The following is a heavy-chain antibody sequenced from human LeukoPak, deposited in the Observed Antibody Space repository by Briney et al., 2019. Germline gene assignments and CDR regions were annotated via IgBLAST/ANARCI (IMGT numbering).Heavy chain of an antibody. Sequence: PGGSLRPSFSAPGFTLSSYANRWGRQAPGEGVEWVSAISGSGGSTYYADSVKGRFTISRDNSKNTLYLQMNSLRAEDTAVYYCAKDTLNSGSYFWGQGTLVTVSS. CDR3: AKDTLNSGSYF. CDR1: GFTLSSYA. J-gene: IGHJ4*02. V-gene: IGHV3-23*01. CDR2: ISGSGGST. D-gene: IGHD1-26*01.